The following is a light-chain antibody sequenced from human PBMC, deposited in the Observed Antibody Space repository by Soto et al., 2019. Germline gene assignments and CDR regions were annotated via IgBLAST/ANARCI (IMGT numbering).Light chain of an antibody. J-gene: IGKJ1*01. Sequence: DIVLTQSPGTLSLSPGERATLSFRASQSVSGSYLAWYQQKPGQAPRLLIYGASSRDTGIPDRFSGDGSGTDFTLTISRLEPEDFVVYYCQHYGTSPTWTFGQGTKVEVK. CDR2: GAS. CDR3: QHYGTSPTWT. V-gene: IGKV3-20*01. CDR1: QSVSGSY.